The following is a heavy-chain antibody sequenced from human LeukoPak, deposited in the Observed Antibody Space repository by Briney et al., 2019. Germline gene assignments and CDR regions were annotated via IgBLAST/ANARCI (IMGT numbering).Heavy chain of an antibody. CDR2: INPNSGGT. Sequence: EASVKVSCKASGYTFTGYYMHWVRQAPGQGLEWMGWINPNSGGTNYAQKFQGRVTMTRDTSISTAYMELSRLRSDDTAVYYCARRPPKGWFGESQNWFDPWGQGTLVTVSS. CDR3: ARRPPKGWFGESQNWFDP. V-gene: IGHV1-2*02. J-gene: IGHJ5*02. D-gene: IGHD3-10*01. CDR1: GYTFTGYY.